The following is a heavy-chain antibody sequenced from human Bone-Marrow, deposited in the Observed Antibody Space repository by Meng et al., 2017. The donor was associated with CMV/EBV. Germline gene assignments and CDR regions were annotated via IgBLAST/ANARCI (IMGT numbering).Heavy chain of an antibody. J-gene: IGHJ6*02. CDR1: GSTFDDYG. CDR2: ISWDGRSI. CDR3: AKDIGYCSSTSCPYYGMDV. D-gene: IGHD2-2*01. Sequence: GESLKISCVASGSTFDDYGMSWVRQAPGQGQECVSGISWDGRSIGYADSVKGRFTISRDNAKNSLYLQMNSLRAEDTALYYCAKDIGYCSSTSCPYYGMDVWGQGTTVTVSS. V-gene: IGHV3-20*04.